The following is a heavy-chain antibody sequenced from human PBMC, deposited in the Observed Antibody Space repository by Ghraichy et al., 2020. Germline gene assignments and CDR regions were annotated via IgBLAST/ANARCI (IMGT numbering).Heavy chain of an antibody. CDR1: GFIFSNAW. J-gene: IGHJ4*02. V-gene: IGHV3-15*01. Sequence: GGSLRLSCAASGFIFSNAWMSWVRQAPGKGLEWVGRIKSKTDGGTTDYAAPVKGRFTISRDDSKNTLYLQMNSLKTEDTAVYYCTTDPIVGAEGSLDDYWGQGTLVTVSS. D-gene: IGHD1-26*01. CDR3: TTDPIVGAEGSLDDY. CDR2: IKSKTDGGTT.